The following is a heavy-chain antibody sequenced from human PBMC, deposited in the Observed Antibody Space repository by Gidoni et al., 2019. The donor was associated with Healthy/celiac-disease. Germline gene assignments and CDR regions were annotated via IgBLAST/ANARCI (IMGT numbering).Heavy chain of an antibody. D-gene: IGHD3-10*01. Sequence: QVQLVQSGAEVKKPGASVKVSCKASGYTFTGYYMHWVRQAPGQGLEWMGWINPNSGGTNYAQKFQGRVTMTRDTSISTAYMELSRLRSDDTAVYYCARDRVTMVRGVIGWFDPWGQGTLVTVSS. CDR2: INPNSGGT. CDR3: ARDRVTMVRGVIGWFDP. V-gene: IGHV1-2*02. CDR1: GYTFTGYY. J-gene: IGHJ5*02.